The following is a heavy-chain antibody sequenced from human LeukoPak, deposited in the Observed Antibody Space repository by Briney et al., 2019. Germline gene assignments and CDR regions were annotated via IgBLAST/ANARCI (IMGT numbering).Heavy chain of an antibody. CDR2: IIPIFGTA. CDR3: AASGYYPNPFDY. V-gene: IGHV1-69*13. Sequence: PAASVKVSCKASGGTFSSYAISWVRQAPGQGLEWMGGIIPIFGTANYAQKFQGRVTITADESTSTAYMELSSLRSEDTAVYYCAASGYYPNPFDYWGQGTLVTVSS. D-gene: IGHD3-22*01. CDR1: GGTFSSYA. J-gene: IGHJ4*02.